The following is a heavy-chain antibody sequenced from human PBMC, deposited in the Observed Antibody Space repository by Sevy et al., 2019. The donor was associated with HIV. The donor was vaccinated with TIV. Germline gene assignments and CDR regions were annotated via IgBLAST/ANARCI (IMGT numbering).Heavy chain of an antibody. J-gene: IGHJ6*02. CDR3: ARPSSLYYYYAMDV. CDR2: IYYTGST. V-gene: IGHV4-39*01. Sequence: SETLSLTCIVSGGSISSDSYYWGWIRQRPGKGLEWIGSIYYTGSTYYNPSLKSRVTISSDTSKNQFSLRLSSVTAADTALYFCARPSSLYYYYAMDVWGQGTTVTVSS. D-gene: IGHD3-10*01. CDR1: GGSISSDSYY.